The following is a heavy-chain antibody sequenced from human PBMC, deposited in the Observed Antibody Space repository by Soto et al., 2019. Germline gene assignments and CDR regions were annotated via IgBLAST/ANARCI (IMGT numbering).Heavy chain of an antibody. CDR3: ARDYYGSGSYVNWFDP. CDR2: IYYSGST. D-gene: IGHD3-10*01. V-gene: IGHV4-59*01. Sequence: LSLTCTVSGGSISSYYWSWIRQPPGKGLEWIGYIYYSGSTNYNPSLKSRVTISVDTSKNQFSLKLSSVTAADTAVYYCARDYYGSGSYVNWFDPWGQGTLVTVSS. CDR1: GGSISSYY. J-gene: IGHJ5*02.